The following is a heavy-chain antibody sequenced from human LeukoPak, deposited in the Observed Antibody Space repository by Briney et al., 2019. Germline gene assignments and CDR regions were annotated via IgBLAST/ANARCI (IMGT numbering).Heavy chain of an antibody. CDR3: AMDRGSLRYYFDY. D-gene: IGHD1-26*01. V-gene: IGHV6-1*01. Sequence: SQTLSLTCAISGDSVSSNSVAWNWITQSPSRGLEWLGSTYYRSKWYNDYALSVKSRITINPDTSKNQFSLLLISVAPEDAAVYYCAMDRGSLRYYFDYWGQGTLVTVSS. CDR2: TYYRSKWYN. CDR1: GDSVSSNSVA. J-gene: IGHJ4*02.